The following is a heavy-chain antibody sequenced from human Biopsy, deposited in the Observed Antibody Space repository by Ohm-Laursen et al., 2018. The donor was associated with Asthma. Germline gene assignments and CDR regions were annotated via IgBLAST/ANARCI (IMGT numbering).Heavy chain of an antibody. J-gene: IGHJ4*02. CDR3: AKDRVAGRSYYFDY. D-gene: IGHD6-13*01. CDR1: GFTFSNYG. CDR2: ISFDGSNK. Sequence: SLRLSCAAPGFTFSNYGMHWVRQAPGKGLDWVAVISFDGSNKNYPDSVKGRFTISRDNSKNMVYLQMNSLRPEDTAVYYCAKDRVAGRSYYFDYWGQGSLVPVSS. V-gene: IGHV3-30*18.